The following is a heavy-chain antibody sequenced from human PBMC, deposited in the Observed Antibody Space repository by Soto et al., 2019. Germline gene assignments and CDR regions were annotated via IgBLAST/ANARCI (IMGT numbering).Heavy chain of an antibody. CDR2: VDWNSGST. V-gene: IGHV3-9*01. D-gene: IGHD6-25*01. Sequence: EVQLVESGGGLVQPGRSLRLSCAASGLTFDDFAMHWVRQAPGKGLEWVSGVDWNSGSTAYADSVKGRFTISRDNARNSLYLQMNSLRAEDTALYYCVKGRGSYEVKFGMDVWGQGTTVTVSS. J-gene: IGHJ6*02. CDR1: GLTFDDFA. CDR3: VKGRGSYEVKFGMDV.